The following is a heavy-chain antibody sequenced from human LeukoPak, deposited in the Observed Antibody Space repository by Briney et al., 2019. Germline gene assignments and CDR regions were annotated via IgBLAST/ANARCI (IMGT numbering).Heavy chain of an antibody. CDR3: AREDSYYYGSGSYPFDY. D-gene: IGHD3-10*01. CDR2: ISSSSSYI. Sequence: GGSLRLSCAASGFTSSSYWMSWVRQAPGKGLEWVSSISSSSSYIYYADSVKGRFTISRDNAKNSLYLQMNSLRAEDTAVYYCAREDSYYYGSGSYPFDYWGQGTLVTVSS. J-gene: IGHJ4*02. CDR1: GFTSSSYW. V-gene: IGHV3-21*01.